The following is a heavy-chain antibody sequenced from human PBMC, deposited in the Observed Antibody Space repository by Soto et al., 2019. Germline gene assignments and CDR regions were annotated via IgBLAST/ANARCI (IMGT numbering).Heavy chain of an antibody. CDR1: GFTFSTYA. Sequence: PVGSLRLSCAASGFTFSTYAMNWVRQAPGKGLEWVSAISGGGGSTYYADSVKGRVTISRDNSKNTLYLQMNSLRAEDTAVYYCAKVSLGALTFTDYYYYGLDVCGQRTTVTVSS. CDR2: ISGGGGST. D-gene: IGHD1-26*01. CDR3: AKVSLGALTFTDYYYYGLDV. V-gene: IGHV3-23*01. J-gene: IGHJ6*02.